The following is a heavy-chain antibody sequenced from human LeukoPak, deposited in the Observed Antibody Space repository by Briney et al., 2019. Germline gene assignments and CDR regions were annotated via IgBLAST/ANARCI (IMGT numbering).Heavy chain of an antibody. CDR1: GYTFTIYG. D-gene: IGHD3-22*01. V-gene: IGHV1-18*01. J-gene: IGHJ4*02. Sequence: ASVKVSFKASGYTFTIYGISWVRQAPGQGLEWMGWISNYNGDTKYAQRFQGRLTLTTDTSSGTAYMELESLRSDDTAVFYCAIHYSSGHFTYYLDFWGQGTLVTVSS. CDR3: AIHYSSGHFTYYLDF. CDR2: ISNYNGDT.